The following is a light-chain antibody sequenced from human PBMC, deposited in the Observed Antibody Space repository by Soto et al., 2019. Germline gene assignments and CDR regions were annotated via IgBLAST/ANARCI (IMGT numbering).Light chain of an antibody. J-gene: IGLJ2*01. CDR2: DTN. Sequence: QSVLTQPPSVSAAPGQKVTISCSGASSNIGKNYVSWYHQLPGAAPKLVIFDTNKRPSGIPDRFSGSKYGTSAALDITALPTGDEADYYCGTWDTSLSAVVFGGGTKLTVL. V-gene: IGLV1-51*01. CDR3: GTWDTSLSAVV. CDR1: SSNIGKNY.